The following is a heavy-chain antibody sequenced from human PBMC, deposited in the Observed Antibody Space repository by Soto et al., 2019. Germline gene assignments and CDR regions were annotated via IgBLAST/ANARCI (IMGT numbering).Heavy chain of an antibody. CDR3: AKGRPPRTSGYFFDY. Sequence: EVQLLESGGKLLRPGGSLTLSCAASGFTFSTYAMGWVRRAPGKGLEWVSGVSASGLNTDYADPVKGRFYISRDNAKNTVSLHMHSLRAEDTALYYCAKGRPPRTSGYFFDYLAQGTPVTVSS. D-gene: IGHD3-10*01. V-gene: IGHV3-23*01. CDR2: VSASGLNT. J-gene: IGHJ4*02. CDR1: GFTFSTYA.